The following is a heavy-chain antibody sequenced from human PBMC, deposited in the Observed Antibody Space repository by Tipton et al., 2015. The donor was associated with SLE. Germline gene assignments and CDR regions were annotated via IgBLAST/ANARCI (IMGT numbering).Heavy chain of an antibody. D-gene: IGHD2-15*01. CDR2: VYYTGST. V-gene: IGHV4-59*01. CDR1: GGSISNYY. CDR3: ARVTYSCSGGSCYGFYFEY. Sequence: TLSLTCTVSGGSISNYYWGWIRQPPGKGLEWIGYVYYTGSTNYNSSLKSRVTISVDTSKNQFSLKLTSVTAADTAVYFCARVTYSCSGGSCYGFYFEYWGQGTLVTVSS. J-gene: IGHJ4*02.